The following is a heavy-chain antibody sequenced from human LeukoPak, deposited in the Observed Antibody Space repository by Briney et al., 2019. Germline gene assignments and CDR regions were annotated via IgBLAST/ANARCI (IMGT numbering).Heavy chain of an antibody. D-gene: IGHD5-12*01. V-gene: IGHV3-30*18. CDR1: GFTFSSYG. J-gene: IGHJ4*02. CDR3: AKEFHPRGYSGYDLGD. Sequence: GGSRRLSCAASGFTFSSYGMHWVRQAPGKGLEWVAVISYDGSNKYYADSVKGRFTISRDNSKNTLYLQMNSLRAEDTAVYYCAKEFHPRGYSGYDLGDWGQGTLVTVSS. CDR2: ISYDGSNK.